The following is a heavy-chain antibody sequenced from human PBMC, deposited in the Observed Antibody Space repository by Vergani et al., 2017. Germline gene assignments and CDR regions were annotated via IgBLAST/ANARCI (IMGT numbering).Heavy chain of an antibody. CDR3: ARSLQWLAHAFDI. Sequence: VQLVESGGGLVQPGRSLRLSCAASGFTFSSYAMHWVRQAPGKGLEWVAVISYDGSNKYYADSVKGRFTISRDNSKNTLYLQMNSLRAEDTAVYYCARSLQWLAHAFDIWGQGTMVTVSS. CDR1: GFTFSSYA. CDR2: ISYDGSNK. D-gene: IGHD6-19*01. V-gene: IGHV3-30*04. J-gene: IGHJ3*02.